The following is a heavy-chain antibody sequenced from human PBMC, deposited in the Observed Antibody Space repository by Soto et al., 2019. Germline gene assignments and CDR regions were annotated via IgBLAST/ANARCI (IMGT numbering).Heavy chain of an antibody. D-gene: IGHD6-13*01. CDR3: AHRRIAMTQNWFDP. Sequence: QITLKESGPTLVKPTQTLTLTCTFSGFSLSASGVGVGWIRQPPGKALEWLALIYWDDDKRYSPSLKSRLTFTKDTSKKQVVLTMTNMDPADTATYYCAHRRIAMTQNWFDPWGQGTLVTVSS. J-gene: IGHJ5*02. CDR1: GFSLSASGVG. CDR2: IYWDDDK. V-gene: IGHV2-5*02.